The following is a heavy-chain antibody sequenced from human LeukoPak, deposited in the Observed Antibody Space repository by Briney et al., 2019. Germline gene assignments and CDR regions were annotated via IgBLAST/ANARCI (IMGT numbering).Heavy chain of an antibody. J-gene: IGHJ4*02. CDR2: ISSNGGSA. V-gene: IGHV3-64*02. D-gene: IGHD3-22*01. CDR3: AREDYYDSSGYPDY. Sequence: PGGSLRLSCAASGFTFSDYAMHWVRQAPGKGLEYVSVISSNGGSAYYADSVKGRFTISRDNSKNTLYLQMGSLRAEDMAVYYCAREDYYDSSGYPDYWGQGTLVTVSS. CDR1: GFTFSDYA.